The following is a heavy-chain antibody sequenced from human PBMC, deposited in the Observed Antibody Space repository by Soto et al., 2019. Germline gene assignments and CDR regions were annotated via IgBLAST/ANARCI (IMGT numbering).Heavy chain of an antibody. CDR1: RYTFIYYY. V-gene: IGHV1-2*02. CDR2: IKPHSGDT. CDR3: ARQGRSYVSARDSYGMDV. Sequence: ASVKVSCKSSRYTFIYYYLHWVRQAAAQGLEWMGWIKPHSGDTYYAEKFQGRVIMTRDTSITTVFMDLSRLTSDGTALEFCARQGRSYVSARDSYGMDVWGQGTSVTVSS. J-gene: IGHJ6*02. D-gene: IGHD6-6*01.